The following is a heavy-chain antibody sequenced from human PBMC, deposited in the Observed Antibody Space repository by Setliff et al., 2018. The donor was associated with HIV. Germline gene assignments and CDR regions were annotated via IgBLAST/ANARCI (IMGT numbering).Heavy chain of an antibody. D-gene: IGHD3-9*01. CDR3: TRHPLRPGIAGYFYFADV. J-gene: IGHJ6*04. V-gene: IGHV5-51*01. CDR1: GYSFPNDW. CDR2: IFPGDSET. Sequence: PGESLKISCKDSGYSFPNDWIGWVRQMPGKGLEWVAIIFPGDSETRYSPSFEGQVTISADRSINTVYLQWSSLRASDTAIYYCTRHPLRPGIAGYFYFADVWGTGTTVTVSS.